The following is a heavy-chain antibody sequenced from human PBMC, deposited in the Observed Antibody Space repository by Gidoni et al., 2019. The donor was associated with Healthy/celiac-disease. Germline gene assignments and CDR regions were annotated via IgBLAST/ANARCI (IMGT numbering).Heavy chain of an antibody. CDR1: GFTFTSYW. Sequence: EVQLVESGGGLVQPGGSLRLSSAAPGFTFTSYWMSWVRQAPGKGLEWGANIKQDGSEKYYVDSVKGRFTISRDNAKNSLYLQMNSLRAEDTAVYYCARESLVATIHYYFDYWGQGTLVTVSS. J-gene: IGHJ4*02. CDR2: IKQDGSEK. V-gene: IGHV3-7*03. CDR3: ARESLVATIHYYFDY. D-gene: IGHD5-12*01.